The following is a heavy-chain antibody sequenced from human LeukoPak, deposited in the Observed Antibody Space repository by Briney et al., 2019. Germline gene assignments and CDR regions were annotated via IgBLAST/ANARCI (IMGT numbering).Heavy chain of an antibody. J-gene: IGHJ4*02. Sequence: GGSLRLSCATSGFIFSTYNMNWVRRAPGKGPEWVSSISSSTSNTYYADSVKGRFTISRDNAKNSLYLQMNSLRAEDTDVYYCAREKAAAGFDYWGQGTLVTVSS. V-gene: IGHV3-21*01. D-gene: IGHD6-13*01. CDR2: ISSSTSNT. CDR1: GFIFSTYN. CDR3: AREKAAAGFDY.